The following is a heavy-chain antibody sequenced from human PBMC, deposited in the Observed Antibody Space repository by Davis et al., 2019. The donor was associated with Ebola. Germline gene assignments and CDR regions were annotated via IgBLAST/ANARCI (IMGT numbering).Heavy chain of an antibody. V-gene: IGHV3-49*04. CDR2: IRSKAYGGTT. Sequence: GGSLRLSCIASGFTFGDYATSWVRQAPGEGLEWVGFIRSKAYGGTTEYAASVKGRFTISRDDSKSIAYLQMNSLKTEDTALYYCTRETGGSPDYWGQGTLVTVSS. D-gene: IGHD1-26*01. CDR3: TRETGGSPDY. CDR1: GFTFGDYA. J-gene: IGHJ4*02.